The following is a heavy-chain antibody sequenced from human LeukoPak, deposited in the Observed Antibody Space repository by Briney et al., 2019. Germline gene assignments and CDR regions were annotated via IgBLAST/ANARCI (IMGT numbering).Heavy chain of an antibody. D-gene: IGHD3-22*01. J-gene: IGHJ4*02. CDR3: ATPTTYFHDSSGFD. Sequence: GGSLRLSCAASAFSLSAYNMNWVRQAPGKGLEWVSSISGSGGSTYYADSVRGRFTISRDSSKNAMYLQMDSLRTEDTALYYCATPTTYFHDSSGFDWGQGAMVTVSS. CDR2: ISGSGGST. V-gene: IGHV3-23*01. CDR1: AFSLSAYN.